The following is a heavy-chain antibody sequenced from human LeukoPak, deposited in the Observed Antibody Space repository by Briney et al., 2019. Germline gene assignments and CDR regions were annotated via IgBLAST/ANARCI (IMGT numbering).Heavy chain of an antibody. CDR3: ARSNLGSYDQSGYYHY. V-gene: IGHV4-4*02. CDR2: IHRSGSP. D-gene: IGHD3-22*01. CDR1: LDSTTSNF. Sequence: SETLSLTCTVSLDSTTSNFWSWVRQPPGKGLEWIGEIHRSGSPNYNPSLQSRVTISIDRSRNQIALELSSVTAADTAVYYCARSNLGSYDQSGYYHYWGQGTRVTVSS. J-gene: IGHJ4*02.